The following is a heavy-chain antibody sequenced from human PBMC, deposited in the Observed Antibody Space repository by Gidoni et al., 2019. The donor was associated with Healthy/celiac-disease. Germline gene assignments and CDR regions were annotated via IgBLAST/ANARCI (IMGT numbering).Heavy chain of an antibody. V-gene: IGHV3-30-3*01. CDR1: GSTFSSYA. D-gene: IGHD4-17*01. J-gene: IGHJ4*02. CDR3: ARDQATVTTDY. Sequence: QVQLVESGGGVVQPGRSLRLSCAASGSTFSSYAMHWVRQAPGKGLEWVAVISYDGSNKYYADSVKGRFTISRDNSKNTLYLQMNSLRAEDTAVYYCARDQATVTTDYWGQGTLVTVSS. CDR2: ISYDGSNK.